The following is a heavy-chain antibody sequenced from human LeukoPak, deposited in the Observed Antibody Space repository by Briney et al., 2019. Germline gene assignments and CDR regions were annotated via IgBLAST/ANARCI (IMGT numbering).Heavy chain of an antibody. CDR3: ARSYSSSWYYFDY. V-gene: IGHV3-33*01. CDR2: IWYDGSNK. CDR1: GFTFSSYG. Sequence: GRSLRLSCAASGFTFSSYGMHWVRQAPGKGLEWVAVIWYDGSNKYYADSVKGRFTISRDNSKNTLYLQMNSLRAEDTAVYYCARSYSSSWYYFDYWGRGTLVTVSS. D-gene: IGHD6-13*01. J-gene: IGHJ4*02.